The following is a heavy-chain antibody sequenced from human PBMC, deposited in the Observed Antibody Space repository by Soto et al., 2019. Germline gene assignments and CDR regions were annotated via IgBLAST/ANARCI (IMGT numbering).Heavy chain of an antibody. J-gene: IGHJ3*02. CDR2: ISYDGSNK. CDR3: AGLPITVVDAFDI. CDR1: GFTFSSYG. D-gene: IGHD4-17*01. V-gene: IGHV3-30*03. Sequence: QVQLVESGGGVVQPGRSLRLSCAASGFTFSSYGMHWVRQAPGKGLEWVAVISYDGSNKYYEDSVKGRFTISRDNSKNTLYLQMNSLRAEDTAVYYCAGLPITVVDAFDIWGQGTMVTVSS.